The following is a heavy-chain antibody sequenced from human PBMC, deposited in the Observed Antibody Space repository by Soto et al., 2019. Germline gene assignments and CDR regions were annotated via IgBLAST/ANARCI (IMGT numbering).Heavy chain of an antibody. CDR3: ARGPPVAAAGTFFDY. CDR2: IYYSGST. V-gene: IGHV4-31*03. Sequence: SETLSLTCTVSGGSISSGGYYWSWIRQHPGKGLEWIGYIYYSGSTYYNPSLKSRVTISVDTSKNQFSLKLSSVTAADTAVYYCARGPPVAAAGTFFDYWGQGTLVTVSS. CDR1: GGSISSGGYY. J-gene: IGHJ4*02. D-gene: IGHD6-13*01.